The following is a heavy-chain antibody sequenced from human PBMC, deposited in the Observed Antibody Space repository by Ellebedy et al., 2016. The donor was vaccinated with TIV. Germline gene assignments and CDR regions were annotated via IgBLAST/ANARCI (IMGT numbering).Heavy chain of an antibody. J-gene: IGHJ4*02. CDR3: ARGRDDWHYYFDY. D-gene: IGHD2-21*01. CDR1: GGSISSYY. CDR2: IYYIGST. Sequence: MPSETLSFTCTVSGGSISSYYWSWIRQSPGGGLEWIGYIYYIGSTKYNPSLKSRVTMSVDTSKNQFSLRLRSVTAADTAVYFCARGRDDWHYYFDYWGQGTLVTVSS. V-gene: IGHV4-59*01.